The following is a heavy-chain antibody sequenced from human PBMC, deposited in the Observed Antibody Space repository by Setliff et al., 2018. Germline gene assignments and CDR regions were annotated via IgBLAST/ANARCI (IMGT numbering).Heavy chain of an antibody. Sequence: SETLSLTCTAYGGTFSDYYWTWIRQPPGKGLEWIGEINHSGITNYNPSLKSRVTISVDTSKNQFSLTLTSVTAADTAVYYCARMTGFQYIDVWGKGTTVTVS. CDR2: INHSGIT. D-gene: IGHD3-3*01. V-gene: IGHV4-34*01. CDR1: GGTFSDYY. J-gene: IGHJ6*03. CDR3: ARMTGFQYIDV.